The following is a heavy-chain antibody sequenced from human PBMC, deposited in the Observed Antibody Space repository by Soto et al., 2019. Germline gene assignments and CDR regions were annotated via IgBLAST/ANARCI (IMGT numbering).Heavy chain of an antibody. J-gene: IGHJ4*02. CDR1: GFSLSTNGVG. CDR2: IYWDDDK. CDR3: AHKPYSFRWAVDY. V-gene: IGHV2-5*02. Sequence: QITLKESGPPLVKPTQTLTLTCSFSGFSLSTNGVGVGWIRQPPGKALEWLALIYWDDDKRYSPSLKTRLTITKDNSKNQVVLTMTNIDPVDTATYYCAHKPYSFRWAVDYWGQGALVTVSS. D-gene: IGHD5-18*01.